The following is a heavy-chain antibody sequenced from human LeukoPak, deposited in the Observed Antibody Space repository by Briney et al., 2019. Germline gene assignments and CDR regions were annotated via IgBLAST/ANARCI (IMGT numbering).Heavy chain of an antibody. Sequence: PGGSLRLSCAAPGFTFSSYGMHWVRQAPGKGLEWVAFIRYDGSNKYYADSVKGRLTISRDNSKNTLYLQMTSLRGDDTAVYYCAKEKNSYSSSSGQGYWGQGTLVTVSS. CDR1: GFTFSSYG. CDR3: AKEKNSYSSSSGQGY. CDR2: IRYDGSNK. D-gene: IGHD6-6*01. J-gene: IGHJ4*02. V-gene: IGHV3-30*02.